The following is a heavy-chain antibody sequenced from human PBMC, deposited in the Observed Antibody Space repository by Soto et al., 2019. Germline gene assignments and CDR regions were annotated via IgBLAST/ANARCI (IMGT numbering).Heavy chain of an antibody. D-gene: IGHD3-22*01. V-gene: IGHV3-21*01. J-gene: IGHJ1*01. CDR2: IISSSSYI. CDR3: ARDFWYYDSSGYYQH. Sequence: EVQLVESGGGLVKPGGSLRLSCAASGFTFSSYSMNWVRQAPGKGLEWVSSIISSSSYIYYADSVKGRFTISRDNAKNSLYLQMNSLRAEDTAVYYCARDFWYYDSSGYYQHWGQGTLVTVSS. CDR1: GFTFSSYS.